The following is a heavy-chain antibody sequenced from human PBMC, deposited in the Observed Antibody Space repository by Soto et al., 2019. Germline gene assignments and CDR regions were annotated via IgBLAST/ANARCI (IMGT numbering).Heavy chain of an antibody. V-gene: IGHV4-34*01. D-gene: IGHD3-3*01. CDR2: INHSVSI. Sequence: SETLSLTCAVYGGSFSGYYWSWIRQPPGKGLERIGEINHSVSINYNPSLKSRVTISVDTSKNQFSLKLSSVTAADTAVYYCARLRAIFGVVIGVYYYYYMDVRGKGTTVTVSS. CDR1: GGSFSGYY. CDR3: ARLRAIFGVVIGVYYYYYMDV. J-gene: IGHJ6*03.